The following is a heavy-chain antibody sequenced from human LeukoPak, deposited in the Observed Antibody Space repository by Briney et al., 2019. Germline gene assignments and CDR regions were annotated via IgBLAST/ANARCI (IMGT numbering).Heavy chain of an antibody. CDR3: ARAYCSGGSCYSDY. V-gene: IGHV1-69*04. Sequence: GASVKVSCKASGGTFSSYAISWVRQAPGQGPEWMGRIIPILGIANYAQKFQGRVTITADKSTSTAYMELSSLRSEDTAVYYCARAYCSGGSCYSDYWGQGTLVTVSS. CDR1: GGTFSSYA. J-gene: IGHJ4*02. D-gene: IGHD2-15*01. CDR2: IIPILGIA.